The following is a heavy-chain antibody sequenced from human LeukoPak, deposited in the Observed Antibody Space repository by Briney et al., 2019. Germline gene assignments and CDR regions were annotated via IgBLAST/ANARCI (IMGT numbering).Heavy chain of an antibody. V-gene: IGHV3-48*04. D-gene: IGHD5-18*01. CDR1: GFTFSSYS. Sequence: GGSLRLSCAASGFTFSSYSMNWVRQAPGKGLEWVSYISSSSSTIYYADSVKGRFTISRDNAKNSLYLQMNSLRAEDTAVYYCARDQGYGYERVYYFDYWGQGTLVTVSS. J-gene: IGHJ4*02. CDR2: ISSSSSTI. CDR3: ARDQGYGYERVYYFDY.